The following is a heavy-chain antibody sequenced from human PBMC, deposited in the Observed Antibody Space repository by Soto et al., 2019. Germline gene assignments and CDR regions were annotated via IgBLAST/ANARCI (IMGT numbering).Heavy chain of an antibody. CDR2: IYYSGST. D-gene: IGHD6-13*01. V-gene: IGHV4-31*03. CDR3: ATVSSSWDPFAY. J-gene: IGHJ4*02. Sequence: QVQLQESGPGLVKPSQTLSLTCTVSGGSISSGDYYWNWIRQHPGKGLEWIGYIYYSGSTFYNPSLESRVTISVDTSKNQLTLKMSSVTAADTAVYYCATVSSSWDPFAYWGQGTLVTVSS. CDR1: GGSISSGDYY.